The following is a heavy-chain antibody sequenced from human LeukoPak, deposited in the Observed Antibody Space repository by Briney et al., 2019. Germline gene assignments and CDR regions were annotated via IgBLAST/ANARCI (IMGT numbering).Heavy chain of an antibody. J-gene: IGHJ6*02. Sequence: PSETLSLTCAVSGGSISSGGYSWSWIRQPPGKGLEWIGYIYHSGSTCYNPSLKSRVTISVDRSKNQFSLKLSSVTAADTAVYYCARERDYYYGMDVWGQGTTVTVS. CDR1: GGSISSGGYS. CDR3: ARERDYYYGMDV. V-gene: IGHV4-30-2*01. CDR2: IYHSGST.